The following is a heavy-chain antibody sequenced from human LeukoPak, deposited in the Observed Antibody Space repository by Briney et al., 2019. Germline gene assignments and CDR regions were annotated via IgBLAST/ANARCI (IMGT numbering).Heavy chain of an antibody. V-gene: IGHV1-46*01. Sequence: ASVKVSCKATGYTFTSYYIQWVRQAPGQGLEWMGLINPHSGTTSYAQKFQGRVTMTRDMSTSTVYMELSSLRSEDTAVYYCAGAGYDSSGYCDYWGQGTLVTVSS. CDR3: AGAGYDSSGYCDY. D-gene: IGHD3-22*01. CDR2: INPHSGTT. CDR1: GYTFTSYY. J-gene: IGHJ4*02.